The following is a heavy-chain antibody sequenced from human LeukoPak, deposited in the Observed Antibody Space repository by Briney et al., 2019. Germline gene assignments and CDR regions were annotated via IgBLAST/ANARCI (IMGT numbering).Heavy chain of an antibody. CDR1: GFTLSDFY. CDR2: ISHTGDSI. Sequence: PGGSLRISCAASGFTLSDFYMSWFRQAPGKGLEWISYISHTGDSIFYADSVRGRFTISRDNAKNSLYLQMDSLRAEDTAVYYCARGYGSGYYYIWGQGTMVTVSS. D-gene: IGHD3-22*01. V-gene: IGHV3-11*01. J-gene: IGHJ3*02. CDR3: ARGYGSGYYYI.